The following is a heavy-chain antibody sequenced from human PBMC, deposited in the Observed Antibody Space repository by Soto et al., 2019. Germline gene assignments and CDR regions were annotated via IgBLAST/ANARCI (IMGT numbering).Heavy chain of an antibody. D-gene: IGHD3-9*01. J-gene: IGHJ6*02. CDR1: GFTFSSYA. Sequence: GGSLRLSCAASGFTFSSYAMSWVRQAPGKGLEWVSAISGSGGSTYYADSVKGRFTISRDNSKNTLYLQMNSLRAEDTAVYYCAKGSRYFDSWDYYYGMDVWGQGTTVNVSS. V-gene: IGHV3-23*01. CDR3: AKGSRYFDSWDYYYGMDV. CDR2: ISGSGGST.